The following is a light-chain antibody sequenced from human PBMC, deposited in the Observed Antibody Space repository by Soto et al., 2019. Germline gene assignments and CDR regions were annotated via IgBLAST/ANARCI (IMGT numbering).Light chain of an antibody. CDR2: AAS. CDR1: QSVSNF. CDR3: QQYSITPYT. Sequence: DIQMTQSPSALSTSIGDRVIITGRASQSVSNFLAWYQQRPGKAPKLLVSAASRLQSGVPSGFSGSGSGTEFTLTISSLQPDDIGTYFCQQYSITPYTFGQGTKVEIK. V-gene: IGKV1-5*01. J-gene: IGKJ2*01.